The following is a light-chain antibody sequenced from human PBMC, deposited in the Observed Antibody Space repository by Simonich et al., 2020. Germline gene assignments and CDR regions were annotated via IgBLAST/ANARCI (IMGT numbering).Light chain of an antibody. J-gene: IGLJ3*02. CDR3: LLSYSGARV. Sequence: QAVVTQEPSLTVSQGGTVTFTCCSSTGAFTGGHYPYLFQQTPGQAPRTLIYDTSNNHSWTPARFSGSLLGGKAALTLTGAQPEDEAEYYGLLSYSGARVFGGGTKLTVL. CDR2: DTS. CDR1: TGAFTGGHY. V-gene: IGLV7-46*01.